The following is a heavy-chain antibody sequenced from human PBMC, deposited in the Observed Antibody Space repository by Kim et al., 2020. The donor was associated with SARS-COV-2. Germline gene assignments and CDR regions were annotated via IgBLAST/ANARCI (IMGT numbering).Heavy chain of an antibody. V-gene: IGHV5-51*01. J-gene: IGHJ4*02. CDR1: GYSFTSYW. D-gene: IGHD6-13*01. CDR2: IYPGDSDT. CDR3: ARVEGVAAAGGYFDY. Sequence: GESLKISCKGSGYSFTSYWIGWVRQMPGKGLKWMGIIYPGDSDTRYSPSFQGQVTISADKSISTAYLQWSSLKASDTAMYYCARVEGVAAAGGYFDYWGQGTLVTVSS.